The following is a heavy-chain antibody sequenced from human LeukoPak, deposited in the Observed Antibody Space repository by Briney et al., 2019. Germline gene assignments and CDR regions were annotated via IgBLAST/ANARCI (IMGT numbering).Heavy chain of an antibody. CDR3: ATEYTSSWYDLDY. J-gene: IGHJ4*02. CDR2: ISDDGSNK. D-gene: IGHD6-13*01. V-gene: IGHV3-30*03. CDR1: GFTFSSYV. Sequence: GGSLRLSCAASGFTFSSYVMHWVRQAPGKGLEWVAVISDDGSNKYYADSVKGRFTISRDNSKNTLYLQMNSLRAEDTAVYYCATEYTSSWYDLDYWGQGTLVTVSS.